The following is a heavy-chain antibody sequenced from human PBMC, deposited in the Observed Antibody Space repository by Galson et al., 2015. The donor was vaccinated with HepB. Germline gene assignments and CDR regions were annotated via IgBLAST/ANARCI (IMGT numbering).Heavy chain of an antibody. J-gene: IGHJ4*02. V-gene: IGHV2-70*11. D-gene: IGHD1-20*01. CDR1: GFSLSTSGMC. CDR2: IDWDDDK. CDR3: ARAHNWNDVYWDY. Sequence: PALVKPTQTLTLTCTFSGFSLSTSGMCVSWIRQPPGKALEWLARIDWDDDKYYSTSLKTRLTIPKDTSKNQVVLTMTNMDPVDTATYYCARAHNWNDVYWDYWGQGTLVTVSS.